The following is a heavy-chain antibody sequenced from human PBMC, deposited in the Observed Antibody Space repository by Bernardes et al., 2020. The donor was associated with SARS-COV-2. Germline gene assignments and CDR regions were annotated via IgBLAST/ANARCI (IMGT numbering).Heavy chain of an antibody. J-gene: IGHJ6*02. CDR3: ARGLAAAGTIEDYYGMDV. Sequence: ASVKVSCKASGYTFTSYGISWVRQAPGQGLEWMGWISAYNGNTNYAQKLQGRVTMTTDTSTSTAYMELRSLRSDDTAVYYCARGLAAAGTIEDYYGMDVWGQGTTVTVSS. CDR2: ISAYNGNT. V-gene: IGHV1-18*01. D-gene: IGHD6-13*01. CDR1: GYTFTSYG.